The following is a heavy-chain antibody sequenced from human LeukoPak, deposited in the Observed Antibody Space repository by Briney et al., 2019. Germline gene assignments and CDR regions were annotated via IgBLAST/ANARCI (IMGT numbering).Heavy chain of an antibody. Sequence: GGSLRLSCAASGFTFDDYAMHWVRQAPGKGLEWVSLISGDGGSTYYADSVKGRSTISRDNSKNSLYLQMNSLRTEDTALYYCAKDRYLKYYFDYWGQGTLVTVSS. CDR1: GFTFDDYA. D-gene: IGHD1-1*01. V-gene: IGHV3-43*02. J-gene: IGHJ4*02. CDR2: ISGDGGST. CDR3: AKDRYLKYYFDY.